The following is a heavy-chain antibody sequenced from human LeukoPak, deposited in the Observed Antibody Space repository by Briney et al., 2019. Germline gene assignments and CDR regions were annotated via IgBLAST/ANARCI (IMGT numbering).Heavy chain of an antibody. Sequence: SETLSLTCTVSGGSISSGGYSWSWIRQHPGKGLEWIGYIYYSGSTYYNPSLKSRVTISVDTSKNQFSLKLSSVTAADTAVYYCARANRDYYYYGMDVWGQGTTVTVSS. CDR3: ARANRDYYYYGMDV. CDR1: GGSISSGGYS. D-gene: IGHD7-27*01. CDR2: IYYSGST. J-gene: IGHJ6*02. V-gene: IGHV4-31*03.